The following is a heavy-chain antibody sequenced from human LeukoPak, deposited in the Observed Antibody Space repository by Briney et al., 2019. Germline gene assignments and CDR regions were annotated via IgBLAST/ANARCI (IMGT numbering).Heavy chain of an antibody. CDR1: GFTVSSNY. Sequence: PGGSLRLSCAASGFTVSSNYMSWVRQAPGKGLEWVSVIYSGGSTYYADSVKGRFTISRDNSKNTLYLQMNSLRAEDTAVYYCARDHGSRRSSFDYWGQGTLVTVSS. V-gene: IGHV3-53*05. CDR2: IYSGGST. CDR3: ARDHGSRRSSFDY. J-gene: IGHJ4*02. D-gene: IGHD6-13*01.